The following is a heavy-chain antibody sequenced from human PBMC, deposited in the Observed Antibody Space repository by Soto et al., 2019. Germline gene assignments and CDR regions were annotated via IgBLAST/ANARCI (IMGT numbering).Heavy chain of an antibody. V-gene: IGHV4-4*02. CDR3: ARSEGGYCSSTSCLYYYYYYGMDV. D-gene: IGHD2-2*01. CDR1: GGSISSSNW. Sequence: SETLSLTCAVSGGSISSSNWWSWVRQPPGKGLEWIGEIYHSGSTNYNPSLKSRVTISVDKSKNQFSLKLSSVTAADTAVYYCARSEGGYCSSTSCLYYYYYYGMDVWGQGTRVTVSS. CDR2: IYHSGST. J-gene: IGHJ6*02.